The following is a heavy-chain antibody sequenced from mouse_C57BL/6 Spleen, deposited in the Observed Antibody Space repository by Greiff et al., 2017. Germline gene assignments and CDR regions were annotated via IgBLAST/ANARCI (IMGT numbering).Heavy chain of an antibody. Sequence: VQLKQSGPELVKPGASVKISCKASGYSFTGYYMNWVKQSPEKSLEWIGEINPSTGGTTYNQKFKAKATLTVDKSSSTAYMQLKSLTSEDSAVYYCARDRDYGSSFFAYWGQGTLVTVSA. V-gene: IGHV1-42*01. CDR1: GYSFTGYY. D-gene: IGHD1-1*01. CDR3: ARDRDYGSSFFAY. CDR2: INPSTGGT. J-gene: IGHJ3*01.